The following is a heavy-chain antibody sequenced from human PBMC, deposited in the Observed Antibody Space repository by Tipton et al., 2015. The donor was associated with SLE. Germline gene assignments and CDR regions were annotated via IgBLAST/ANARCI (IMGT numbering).Heavy chain of an antibody. Sequence: SLRLSCAASGFTFSDYYMSWIRQAPGKGLEWVSYISSSSSYTNYADSVKGRFTISRDNSKNTLYLQMNSLRAEDTAVYYCAKVTAYYDSSGYYNYYYYYMDVWGKGTTVTVSS. J-gene: IGHJ6*03. CDR2: ISSSSSYT. CDR3: AKVTAYYDSSGYYNYYYYYMDV. D-gene: IGHD3-22*01. V-gene: IGHV3-11*05. CDR1: GFTFSDYY.